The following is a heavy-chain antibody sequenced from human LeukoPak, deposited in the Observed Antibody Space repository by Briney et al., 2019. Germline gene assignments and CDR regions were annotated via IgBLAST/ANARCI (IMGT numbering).Heavy chain of an antibody. CDR1: GFAFNKYW. CDR3: ATGNYYDSRGYYTFGH. V-gene: IGHV3-74*01. D-gene: IGHD3-22*01. CDR2: INGDGSTT. Sequence: GGSLRLSCAASGFAFNKYWMHWVRQAPGKGLVWVSRINGDGSTTSYADSVKGGFTISRDNAKNTLYLQMSSLRAEDTAAYYCATGNYYDSRGYYTFGHWGQGTLVTVSS. J-gene: IGHJ4*02.